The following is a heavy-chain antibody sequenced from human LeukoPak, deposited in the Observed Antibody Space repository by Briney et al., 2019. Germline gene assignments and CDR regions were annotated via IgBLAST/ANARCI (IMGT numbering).Heavy chain of an antibody. CDR1: GGSISSSSYY. CDR3: AREKAAAGLRTFDY. D-gene: IGHD6-13*01. Sequence: SETLSLTCTVSGGSISSSSYYWSWIRQPPGKGLEWIGNIYYTGSTNYNPSLKSRVTISVDTSKNQFFLKLSSVTAADTAVYYCAREKAAAGLRTFDYWGQGTLVTVSS. J-gene: IGHJ4*02. V-gene: IGHV4-61*05. CDR2: IYYTGST.